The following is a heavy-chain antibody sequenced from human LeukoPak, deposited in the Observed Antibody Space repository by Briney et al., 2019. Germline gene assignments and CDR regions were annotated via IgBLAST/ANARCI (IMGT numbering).Heavy chain of an antibody. D-gene: IGHD3-3*01. CDR3: AKFNDFWSGYATINNYYHMDV. Sequence: GGSLRLSCAASAFTFSNYSMTWARQAPGKGLEWVSSISSSSSYIYYADSVKGRFTISRDNAKNSLYLQMSSLRAEDTAMYYCAKFNDFWSGYATINNYYHMDVWGKGTTVTVSS. V-gene: IGHV3-21*01. CDR1: AFTFSNYS. J-gene: IGHJ6*03. CDR2: ISSSSSYI.